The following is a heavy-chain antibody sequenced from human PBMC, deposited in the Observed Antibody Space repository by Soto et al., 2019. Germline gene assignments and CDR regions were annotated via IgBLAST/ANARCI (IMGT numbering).Heavy chain of an antibody. CDR2: IYPGDSET. J-gene: IGHJ3*02. Sequence: PGESLKISCKGSGYSLTTDWIGWVRQVPGKGLEWLGIIYPGDSETRYSSSFQGPVTMSVDKSLSTAYLEWSTLEASDSGTYFCARLPGPADAFDMWGQGTVVTVSS. CDR1: GYSLTTDW. V-gene: IGHV5-51*01. CDR3: ARLPGPADAFDM.